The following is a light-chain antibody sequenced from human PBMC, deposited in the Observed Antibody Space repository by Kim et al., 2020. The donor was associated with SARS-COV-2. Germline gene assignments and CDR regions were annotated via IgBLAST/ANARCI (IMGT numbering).Light chain of an antibody. V-gene: IGLV3-21*04. CDR2: YDN. CDR3: QVWDTASDHYV. CDR1: NIESKK. Sequence: APGKTARITCGGDNIESKKVHWYQQRPGQAPILVIYYDNDRPSGIPERFSGSNSGNTATLTISRVDAGDEADYYCQVWDTASDHYVFGTGTKVTVL. J-gene: IGLJ1*01.